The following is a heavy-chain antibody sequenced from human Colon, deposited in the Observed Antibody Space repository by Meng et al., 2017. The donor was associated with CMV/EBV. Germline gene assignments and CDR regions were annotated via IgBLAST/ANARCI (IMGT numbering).Heavy chain of an antibody. D-gene: IGHD3-10*01. Sequence: GESLKISCAASGFPFSDYWMTWVRQAPGKGLEWVAFIRYDGSNKYYADSVKGRFTISRDNSKNTLYLQMNSLRAEDTAVYYCAKDRPYFYYGSGSYLGGNWFDPWGQGTLVTVSS. CDR1: GFPFSDYW. CDR3: AKDRPYFYYGSGSYLGGNWFDP. J-gene: IGHJ5*02. V-gene: IGHV3-30*02. CDR2: IRYDGSNK.